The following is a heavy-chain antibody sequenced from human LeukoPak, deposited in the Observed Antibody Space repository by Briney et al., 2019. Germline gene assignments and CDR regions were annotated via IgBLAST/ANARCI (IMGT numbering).Heavy chain of an antibody. CDR3: ARASQVLNFDY. Sequence: ASVKVSCKASGYTFTCYYMHWVRQAPGQGLEWMGWINPNSGGTNYAQKFQGRVTMTRDTSISTAYMELSRLRSDDTAVSYCARASQVLNFDYWGQGTLVPVSS. J-gene: IGHJ4*02. CDR1: GYTFTCYY. D-gene: IGHD2-8*01. CDR2: INPNSGGT. V-gene: IGHV1-2*02.